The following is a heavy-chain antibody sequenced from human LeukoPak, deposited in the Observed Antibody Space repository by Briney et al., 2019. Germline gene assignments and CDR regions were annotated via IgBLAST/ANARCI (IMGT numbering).Heavy chain of an antibody. CDR3: ARVLDYYGSGSYYGP. D-gene: IGHD3-10*01. J-gene: IGHJ5*02. Sequence: PGRSLRLSCAASGFTFSSYGMHWVRQAPGKGLEWVANIKQDGSEKYYVDSVKGRFTISRDNAKNSLYLQMNSLRAEDTAVYYCARVLDYYGSGSYYGPWGQGTLVTVSS. CDR2: IKQDGSEK. CDR1: GFTFSSYG. V-gene: IGHV3-7*01.